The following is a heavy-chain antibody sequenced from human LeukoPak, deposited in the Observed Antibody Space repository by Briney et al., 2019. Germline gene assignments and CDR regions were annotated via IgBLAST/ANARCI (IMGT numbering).Heavy chain of an antibody. D-gene: IGHD3-3*01. V-gene: IGHV3-64*01. CDR1: RFTFSSYA. J-gene: IGHJ4*02. Sequence: PGGSLRLSCAASRFTFSSYAMHWVRQAPGKGLEYVSAISSNGGSTYYANSVKGRFTISRDNSKNTLYLQMGSLRSEDTAVYYCVRAYSPYYDFWTGLFDYWGQGTLVTASS. CDR3: VRAYSPYYDFWTGLFDY. CDR2: ISSNGGST.